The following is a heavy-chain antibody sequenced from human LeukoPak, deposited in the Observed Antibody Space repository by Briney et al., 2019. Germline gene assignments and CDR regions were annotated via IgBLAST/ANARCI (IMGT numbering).Heavy chain of an antibody. CDR3: ASEGYCSGGSCYSAY. V-gene: IGHV4-34*01. CDR2: INHSGST. CDR1: GGSFSGYY. J-gene: IGHJ4*02. Sequence: SETLSLTCAVYGGSFSGYYWSCIRQPPGKGREWIGEINHSGSTNYNPSLKSRVTISVDTSKNQSSLKLSSVTAADTAVYYCASEGYCSGGSCYSAYWGQGTLVTVSS. D-gene: IGHD2-15*01.